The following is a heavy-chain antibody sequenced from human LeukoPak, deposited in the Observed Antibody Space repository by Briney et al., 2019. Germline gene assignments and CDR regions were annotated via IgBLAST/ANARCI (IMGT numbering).Heavy chain of an antibody. Sequence: GGSLRLSCTASGFTFSRYDMSWVRQAPGKGLEWVSGISDSAGTTYYADSVKGRFSISRDNSKNTLNLQMNSLRAEDTAVYYCARGFDPRYYYYGMDVWGQGTTVTVSS. J-gene: IGHJ6*02. CDR2: ISDSAGTT. CDR1: GFTFSRYD. CDR3: ARGFDPRYYYYGMDV. V-gene: IGHV3-23*01.